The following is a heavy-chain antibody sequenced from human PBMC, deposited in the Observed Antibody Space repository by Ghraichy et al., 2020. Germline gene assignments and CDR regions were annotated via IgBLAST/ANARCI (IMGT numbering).Heavy chain of an antibody. CDR3: ARDWGDGYNYDY. CDR2: IYTSGST. J-gene: IGHJ4*02. Sequence: SQTLSLTCNVSGGSISSYYWSWIRQPAGKGLEWIGRIYTSGSTNYNLSLKSRVTMSVDTSKNQFSLKLSSVTAADTAVYYCARDWGDGYNYDYWGQGTLVTVSS. V-gene: IGHV4-4*07. D-gene: IGHD5-24*01. CDR1: GGSISSYY.